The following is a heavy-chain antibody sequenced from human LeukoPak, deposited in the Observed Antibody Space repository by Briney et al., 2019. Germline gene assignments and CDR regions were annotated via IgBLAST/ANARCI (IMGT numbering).Heavy chain of an antibody. V-gene: IGHV3-48*01. CDR2: ISSSSSTI. D-gene: IGHD3-3*01. Sequence: GGSLRLSCAASGFTFSSYSMNWVRQAPGTGLGRVSYISSSSSTIYYADSVKGRFTISRDNAKNSLYLQMNSLRAEDTAVYYCARAVHYDFWSGRAAYYYYYYYMDVWGKGTTVTVSS. J-gene: IGHJ6*03. CDR3: ARAVHYDFWSGRAAYYYYYYYMDV. CDR1: GFTFSSYS.